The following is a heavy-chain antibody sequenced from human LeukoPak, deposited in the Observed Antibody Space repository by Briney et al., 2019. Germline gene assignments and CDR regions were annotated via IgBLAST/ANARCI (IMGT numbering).Heavy chain of an antibody. CDR3: ARGEQLPPSYYYYYYMDV. Sequence: VASVKVSCKASGYTFTSYYMHWVRQAPGQGLEWMGIINPSGGSTSYAQKFQGRVTMTRDTSTRTVYMELSSLRSEDTAVYYCARGEQLPPSYYYYYYMDVWGKGTTVTVSS. CDR1: GYTFTSYY. V-gene: IGHV1-46*03. CDR2: INPSGGST. D-gene: IGHD6-13*01. J-gene: IGHJ6*03.